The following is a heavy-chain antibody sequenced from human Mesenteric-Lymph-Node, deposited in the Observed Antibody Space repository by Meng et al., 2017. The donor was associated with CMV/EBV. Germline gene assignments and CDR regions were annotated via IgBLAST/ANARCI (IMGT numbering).Heavy chain of an antibody. Sequence: ASVKVSCKASGYTFTSYDINWVRQATGQGLEWMGWMNPNSGNTGYAQKFQGRVTITRNTSISTAYMELSSLRSEDTAVYYCARALRDRGVRGVILNADYGMDVWDQGTTVTVSS. V-gene: IGHV1-8*03. J-gene: IGHJ6*02. CDR1: GYTFTSYD. D-gene: IGHD3-10*01. CDR2: MNPNSGNT. CDR3: ARALRDRGVRGVILNADYGMDV.